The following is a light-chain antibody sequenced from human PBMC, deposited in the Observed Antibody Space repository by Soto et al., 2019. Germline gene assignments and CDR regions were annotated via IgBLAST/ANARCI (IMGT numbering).Light chain of an antibody. CDR1: ESVSSSY. CDR2: GAS. CDR3: QQYGSSPPWT. V-gene: IGKV3-20*01. J-gene: IGKJ1*01. Sequence: EIVLTQSPGTLSLSPGERATLSCRASESVSSSYLAWYQQKPGQAPRLLIFGASSRATGTPDRFSGSGCGTDFTLTIRRLEPEDFAVYYCQQYGSSPPWTFGQGTEVEIK.